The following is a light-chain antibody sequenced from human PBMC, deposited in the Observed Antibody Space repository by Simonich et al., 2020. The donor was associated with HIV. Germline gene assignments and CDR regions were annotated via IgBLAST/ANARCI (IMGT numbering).Light chain of an antibody. CDR2: KAS. J-gene: IGKJ1*01. Sequence: DIQMTQSPSTLSASVGDIVTITCRASQSINNWLAWYQQKPGKAPKLLIYKASTLESGVPSTFSGSGSGTEFTLTISSLQPDDFATYYCQQYNSHFPTFGQGTKVEIK. CDR1: QSINNW. CDR3: QQYNSHFPT. V-gene: IGKV1-5*03.